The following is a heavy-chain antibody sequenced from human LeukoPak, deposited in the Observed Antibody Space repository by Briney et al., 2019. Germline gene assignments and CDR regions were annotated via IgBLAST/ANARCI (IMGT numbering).Heavy chain of an antibody. CDR2: IIPIFGTA. V-gene: IGHV1-69*13. CDR3: ARELSSSRTGFDY. CDR1: GGTFSSYA. D-gene: IGHD2-2*01. Sequence: EATVKVSCKASGGTFSSYAISWVRQAPGQGLEWMGGIIPIFGTANYAQKFQGRVTITADESTSTAYMELSSLRSEDTAVYYCARELSSSRTGFDYWGQGTLVTVSS. J-gene: IGHJ4*02.